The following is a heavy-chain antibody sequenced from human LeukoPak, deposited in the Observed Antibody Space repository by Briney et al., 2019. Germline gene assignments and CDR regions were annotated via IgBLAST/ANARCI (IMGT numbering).Heavy chain of an antibody. CDR2: ISAYNGNT. J-gene: IGHJ4*02. V-gene: IGHV1-18*01. Sequence: ASVMVSCKASGYTYTSYGISWVRQAPGQGLEWMGWISAYNGNTNYAQKLQGRVTMTTDTSTSTAYMELRSLRSDDTAVYYCARVRVIPPPELPYYFDYWGQGTLVTVSS. D-gene: IGHD3-22*01. CDR3: ARVRVIPPPELPYYFDY. CDR1: GYTYTSYG.